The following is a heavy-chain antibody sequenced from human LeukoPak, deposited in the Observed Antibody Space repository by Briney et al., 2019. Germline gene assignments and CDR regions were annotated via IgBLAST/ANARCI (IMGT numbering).Heavy chain of an antibody. D-gene: IGHD3-10*01. CDR1: GGSVTNSY. CDR2: LSPGGST. CDR3: ARAKDYSSRNLAIDV. J-gene: IGHJ3*01. V-gene: IGHV4-4*07. Sequence: SETLSLTCAVLGGSVTNSYWSWIRQPAGQGLEWLGRLSPGGSTNYNPSLKSRVTVSIDTSENQLSLKLSSVTAADTAVYYCARAKDYSSRNLAIDVWGQGTKVAVSS.